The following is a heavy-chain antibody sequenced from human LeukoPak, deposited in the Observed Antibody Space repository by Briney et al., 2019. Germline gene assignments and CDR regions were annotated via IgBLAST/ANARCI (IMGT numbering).Heavy chain of an antibody. J-gene: IGHJ4*02. V-gene: IGHV1-24*01. CDR3: ATVYYYDSSGYFSFGY. CDR1: GYTLTELS. CDR2: FDPEDGET. D-gene: IGHD3-22*01. Sequence: ASVKVSCKVSGYTLTELSMHWVRQAPGKGLEWMGAFDPEDGETIYAQKFQGRVTMTEDTSTDTAYMELSSLRSEDTAVYYCATVYYYDSSGYFSFGYWGQGTLVTVSS.